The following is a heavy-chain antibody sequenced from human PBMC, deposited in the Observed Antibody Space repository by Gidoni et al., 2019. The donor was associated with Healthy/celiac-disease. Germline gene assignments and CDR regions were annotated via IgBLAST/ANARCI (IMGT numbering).Heavy chain of an antibody. J-gene: IGHJ4*02. D-gene: IGHD6-19*01. V-gene: IGHV3-9*01. Sequence: EVQLVESGGGLVQPGRSLRLSCAASGFTFDDYAMHWVRQAPGKALEWVSGISWNSGSIGYADSVKGRFTISRDNAKNSLYLQMNSLRAEDTALYYCAKAMGYSSGEGMHYWGQGTLVTVSS. CDR2: ISWNSGSI. CDR1: GFTFDDYA. CDR3: AKAMGYSSGEGMHY.